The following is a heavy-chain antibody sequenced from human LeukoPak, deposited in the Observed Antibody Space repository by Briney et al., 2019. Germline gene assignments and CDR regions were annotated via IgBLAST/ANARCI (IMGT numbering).Heavy chain of an antibody. Sequence: PSETLSLTCTVSGASVSSGSYYWSWIRQPPGKGLQWFGDIYYSGSTNYNPPLTSRVTISVDTSKNQFPLKLSSVTAADTAVYYCARDLGIAVMYIYYYYGMDVWGKGTTVTVSS. CDR1: GASVSSGSYY. CDR2: IYYSGST. CDR3: ARDLGIAVMYIYYYYGMDV. V-gene: IGHV4-61*01. D-gene: IGHD6-19*01. J-gene: IGHJ6*04.